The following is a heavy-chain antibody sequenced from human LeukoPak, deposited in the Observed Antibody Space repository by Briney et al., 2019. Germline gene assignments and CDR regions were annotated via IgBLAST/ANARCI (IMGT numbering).Heavy chain of an antibody. J-gene: IGHJ1*01. CDR1: GGSISSYY. D-gene: IGHD2-15*01. CDR2: IYYSGST. CDR3: ARVEDGYRSGGSCYSGYFQH. V-gene: IGHV4-59*01. Sequence: SETLSLTCTVSGGSISSYYWSWIRQPPGKGLEWIGYIYYSGSTNYNPSLKSRVTISVDTSKNQFSLKLSSVTAADTAVYYCARVEDGYRSGGSCYSGYFQHWGQGTLVTVSS.